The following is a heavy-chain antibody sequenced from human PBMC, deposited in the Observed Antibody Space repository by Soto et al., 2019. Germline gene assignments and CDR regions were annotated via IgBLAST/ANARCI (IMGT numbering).Heavy chain of an antibody. J-gene: IGHJ5*02. Sequence: PSETLSLTCTVSGGSISSGGYYWSWIRQHPGKGLEWIGYIYYSGSTYYNPSLKSRVTISVDTSKNQFSLKLSSVTAADTAVYYCARDRSGILWFGEFQLGPAQWFDPWGQGTLVTV. V-gene: IGHV4-31*03. CDR2: IYYSGST. CDR3: ARDRSGILWFGEFQLGPAQWFDP. D-gene: IGHD3-10*01. CDR1: GGSISSGGYY.